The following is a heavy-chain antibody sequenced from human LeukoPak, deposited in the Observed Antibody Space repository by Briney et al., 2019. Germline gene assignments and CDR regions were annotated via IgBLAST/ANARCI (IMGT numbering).Heavy chain of an antibody. Sequence: GGSLRLSFAASEFTFSDHGMHWVRQAPGKGLQWVTYIRYDGSNKYYADSVKGRFTISRDNSRNTLSLQMNSLTTEDTAVYYCARGTYSSSWYRFDYWGQGILVTVSS. V-gene: IGHV3-30*02. CDR1: EFTFSDHG. D-gene: IGHD6-13*01. CDR3: ARGTYSSSWYRFDY. CDR2: IRYDGSNK. J-gene: IGHJ4*01.